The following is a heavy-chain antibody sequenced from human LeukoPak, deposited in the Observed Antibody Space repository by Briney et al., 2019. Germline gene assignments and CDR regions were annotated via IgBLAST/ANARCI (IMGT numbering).Heavy chain of an antibody. D-gene: IGHD2-2*01. CDR1: RSSISNGYY. V-gene: IGHV4-38-2*02. Sequence: SETLSLTCSVSRSSISNGYYWGWIRQPPGKGLEWTGSVFHTGSAYYNPSLKSRLTISVDTSKNQFSLKLSSVTAADTAVYYCARLGYCSSTSCLADYWGQGTLVTVSS. CDR2: VFHTGSA. J-gene: IGHJ4*02. CDR3: ARLGYCSSTSCLADY.